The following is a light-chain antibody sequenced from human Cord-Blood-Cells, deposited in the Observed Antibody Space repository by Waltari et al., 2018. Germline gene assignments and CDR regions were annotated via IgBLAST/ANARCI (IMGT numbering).Light chain of an antibody. CDR1: QRVSSSY. J-gene: IGKJ1*01. CDR2: GAS. Sequence: EIVLTQSPGTLSLSPGERANHSCRASQRVSSSYLAWYQQKPGQAPRLLIYGASSRATGIPDRFSGSGSGTDFTLTISRLEPEDFAVYYCQQYGSSPWTFGQGTKVEIK. V-gene: IGKV3-20*01. CDR3: QQYGSSPWT.